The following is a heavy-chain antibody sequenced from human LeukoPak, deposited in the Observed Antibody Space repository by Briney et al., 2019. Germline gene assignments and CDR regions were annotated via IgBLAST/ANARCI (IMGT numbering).Heavy chain of an antibody. CDR2: IYYSGST. D-gene: IGHD5-12*01. V-gene: IGHV4-61*01. Sequence: SETLSLTRTVSGGSVSSGSYYWSWIRQPPGKGLEWIGYIYYSGSTNYNPSLKSRVTISVDTSKNQFSLKLSSVTAADTAMYYCARGLYSGYDLGWFDPWGQGTLVTVSS. CDR1: GGSVSSGSYY. CDR3: ARGLYSGYDLGWFDP. J-gene: IGHJ5*02.